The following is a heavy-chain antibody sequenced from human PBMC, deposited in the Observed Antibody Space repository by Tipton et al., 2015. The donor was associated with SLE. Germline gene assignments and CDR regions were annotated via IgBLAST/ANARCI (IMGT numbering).Heavy chain of an antibody. CDR1: GYTFTSYA. J-gene: IGHJ4*02. D-gene: IGHD3-3*01. CDR3: ARDGRFLEWLMADY. CDR2: ISAYNGNT. Sequence: QSGAEVKKPGASVKVSCKASGYTFTSYAISWVRQAPGQGLEWMGWISAYNGNTNYAQKFQGRVTMSTDTSTSTAYMELRSLRIDDTAVYYCARDGRFLEWLMADYWGQGTLVTVSS. V-gene: IGHV1-18*01.